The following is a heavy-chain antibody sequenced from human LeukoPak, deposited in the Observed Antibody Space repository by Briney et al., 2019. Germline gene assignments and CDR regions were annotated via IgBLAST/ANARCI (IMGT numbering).Heavy chain of an antibody. CDR1: GFTFSDYG. CDR2: ITNSGGNT. V-gene: IGHV3-64D*09. D-gene: IGHD3-16*01. CDR3: VKGVRSPDY. J-gene: IGHJ4*02. Sequence: GGSLRLSCSASGFTFSDYGMHWVRQAPGKGLEYVSAITNSGGNTNYADSVKGRFTISRDNSKNTLYLQMSSLRAEDTAVYYCVKGVRSPDYWGQGTLVTVSS.